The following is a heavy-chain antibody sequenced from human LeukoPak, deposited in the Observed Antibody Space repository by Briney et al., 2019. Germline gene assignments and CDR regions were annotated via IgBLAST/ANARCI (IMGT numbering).Heavy chain of an antibody. Sequence: TGGSLRLSCAASGFTFSSYSMSWVRQAPGKGLEWVSAISGSGGSTYYADSVKGRFTISRDNSKNTLYLQMNSLRAEDTAVYYCAKVVDYGSGSNYYYYYFDYWGQGTLVTVSS. CDR2: ISGSGGST. CDR3: AKVVDYGSGSNYYYYYFDY. J-gene: IGHJ4*02. D-gene: IGHD3-10*01. CDR1: GFTFSSYS. V-gene: IGHV3-23*01.